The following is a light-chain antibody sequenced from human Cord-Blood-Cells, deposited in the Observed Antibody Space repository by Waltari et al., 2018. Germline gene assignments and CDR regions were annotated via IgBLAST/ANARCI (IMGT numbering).Light chain of an antibody. CDR3: QTWGTGIEV. J-gene: IGLJ3*02. V-gene: IGLV4-69*01. CDR1: SGHSSYA. CDR2: LNSDGSH. Sequence: QLVLTQSPSASASLGASVKLTCTLNSGHSSYAIAWHQQQPEKGPRYLMKLNSDGSHSKGDGIPGRFSASSSGAERYLTISSLQSEDEADYYCQTWGTGIEVFGGGTKLTVL.